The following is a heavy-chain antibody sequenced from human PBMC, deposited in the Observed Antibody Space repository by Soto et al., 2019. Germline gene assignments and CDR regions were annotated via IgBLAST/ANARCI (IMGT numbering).Heavy chain of an antibody. Sequence: QVQLQQWGAGLLKPSETLSLTCAVYGGSFSGYYWSWIRQHPGKGLEWIGYIYYSGSTYYNPSLKSRVTISVDTSKNQFSLKLSSVTAADTAVYYCARDYYDSSGYLVDAFDIWGQGTMVTVSS. D-gene: IGHD3-22*01. CDR1: GGSFSGYY. J-gene: IGHJ3*02. CDR3: ARDYYDSSGYLVDAFDI. CDR2: IYYSGST. V-gene: IGHV4-34*01.